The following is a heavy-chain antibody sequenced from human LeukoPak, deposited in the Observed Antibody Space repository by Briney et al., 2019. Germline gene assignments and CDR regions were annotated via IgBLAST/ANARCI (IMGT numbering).Heavy chain of an antibody. CDR2: IYYSGST. V-gene: IGHV4-59*01. CDR1: GGSISSYY. CDR3: ARSSVIVGATNDAFDI. D-gene: IGHD1-26*01. Sequence: PSETLSLTCTVSGGSISSYYWSWIRQPPGKGLEWIGYIYYSGSTNYNPSLKSRVTISVDTSKNQFSLKLSSVTAADTAVYYCARSSVIVGATNDAFDIWGQGTMVTVSS. J-gene: IGHJ3*02.